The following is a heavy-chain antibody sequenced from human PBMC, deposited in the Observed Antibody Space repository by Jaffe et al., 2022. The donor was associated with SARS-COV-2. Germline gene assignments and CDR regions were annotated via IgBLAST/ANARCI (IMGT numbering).Heavy chain of an antibody. CDR2: ISWNSGSI. CDR3: AKDRGSGVY. J-gene: IGHJ4*02. Sequence: EVQLVESGGGLVQPGRSLRLSCAASGFTFDDYAMHWVRQAPGKGLEWVSGISWNSGSIGYADSVKGRFTISRDNAKNSLYLQMNSLRAEDTALYYCAKDRGSGVYWGQGTLVTVSS. D-gene: IGHD3-3*01. CDR1: GFTFDDYA. V-gene: IGHV3-9*01.